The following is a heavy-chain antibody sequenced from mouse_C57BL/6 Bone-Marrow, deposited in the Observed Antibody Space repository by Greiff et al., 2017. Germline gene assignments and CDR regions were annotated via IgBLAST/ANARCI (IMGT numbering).Heavy chain of an antibody. CDR1: GFTFSDYY. D-gene: IGHD3-3*01. Sequence: EVMLVESGGGLVQPGGSLKLSCAASGFTFSDYYMYWVRQTPEKRLEWVAYISNGGGSTYYPDTVKGRFTISRDNAKNTLYLQMSRLKSEDTAMYYCARSREGYYAMDYWGQGTSVTVSS. J-gene: IGHJ4*01. CDR3: ARSREGYYAMDY. CDR2: ISNGGGST. V-gene: IGHV5-12*01.